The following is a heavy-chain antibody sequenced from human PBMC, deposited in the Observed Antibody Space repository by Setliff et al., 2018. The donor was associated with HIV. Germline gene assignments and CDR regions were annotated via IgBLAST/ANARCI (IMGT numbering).Heavy chain of an antibody. J-gene: IGHJ6*03. CDR3: ARDRGLRGMLLSSKELGFYCMDV. D-gene: IGHD1-26*01. Sequence: PGGSLRLSCAASGFTFFGYALNWVRQAPGKGLEWVSSISSSGSYIYYADSVKGRFTISRDHATSALYLQMNSLRAEDTAVYYCARDRGLRGMLLSSKELGFYCMDVWGKGTTVTVSS. V-gene: IGHV3-21*01. CDR2: ISSSGSYI. CDR1: GFTFFGYA.